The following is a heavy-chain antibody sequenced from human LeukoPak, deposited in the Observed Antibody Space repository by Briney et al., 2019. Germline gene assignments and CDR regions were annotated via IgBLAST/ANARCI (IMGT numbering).Heavy chain of an antibody. CDR2: IYYSGST. Sequence: PSETLSLTCTVSGGSISSSSYYWGWIRQPPGKGLEWIGSIYYSGSTYYNPSLKSRVTISVDTSKNQFSLKLSSVTAADTAVYYCAGITIFGVVLYWGQGTLVTVSS. CDR3: AGITIFGVVLY. J-gene: IGHJ4*02. CDR1: GGSISSSSYY. V-gene: IGHV4-39*01. D-gene: IGHD3-3*01.